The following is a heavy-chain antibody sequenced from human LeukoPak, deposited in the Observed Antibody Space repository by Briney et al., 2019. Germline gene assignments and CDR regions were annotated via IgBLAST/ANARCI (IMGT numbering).Heavy chain of an antibody. CDR1: GSSISSYY. D-gene: IGHD2-21*02. Sequence: PSETLSLTCTVSGSSISSYYWSWIRQPPGKGLEWIGYIYYSGSTNYNPSLKSRVTISVDTSKNQFSLKLSSVTAADTAVYYCARRYCGGDCYSDYWGQGTLVTVSS. CDR2: IYYSGST. J-gene: IGHJ4*02. V-gene: IGHV4-59*08. CDR3: ARRYCGGDCYSDY.